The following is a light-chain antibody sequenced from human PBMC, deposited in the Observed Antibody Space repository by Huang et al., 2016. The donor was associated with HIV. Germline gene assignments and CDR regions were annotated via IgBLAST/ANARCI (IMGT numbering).Light chain of an antibody. Sequence: EIMLTQSTGTLSLSPGERTTLSCRASQSVSSNYLAWYQQKPGQAPRLLIYGASSRATGIPDRFSGSGSGTDFTLTISRLEPEDFAVYFCQQYVTSPWTFGQGTKVEIK. CDR2: GAS. J-gene: IGKJ1*01. CDR3: QQYVTSPWT. V-gene: IGKV3-20*01. CDR1: QSVSSNY.